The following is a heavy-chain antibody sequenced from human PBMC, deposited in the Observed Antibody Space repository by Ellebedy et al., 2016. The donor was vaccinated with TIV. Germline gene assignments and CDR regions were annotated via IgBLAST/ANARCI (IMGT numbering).Heavy chain of an antibody. J-gene: IGHJ4*02. CDR3: ARGGRDQWLIDY. D-gene: IGHD6-19*01. V-gene: IGHV3-74*01. CDR2: INRDGSSA. Sequence: GESLKISCAASGFTFSNYWMHWVRQAPGKGLVWVSRINRDGSSANYADSVKGRFSISRDNSKNTLYVQMNSLRAEDTAVYYCARGGRDQWLIDYWGQGTLVTVSS. CDR1: GFTFSNYW.